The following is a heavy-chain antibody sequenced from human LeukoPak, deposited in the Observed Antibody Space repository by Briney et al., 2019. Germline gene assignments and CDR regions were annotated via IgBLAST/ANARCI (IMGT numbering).Heavy chain of an antibody. CDR3: ARDGETYYDINLLAHFDY. D-gene: IGHD3-9*01. CDR2: IYYTGST. V-gene: IGHV4-39*07. CDR1: GDSISSSSYY. J-gene: IGHJ4*02. Sequence: SETLSLTCTVSGDSISSSSYYWGWIRQPPGKGLEWIGSIYYTGSTYYNPSLKSRVTLSVDTSKNQFSLKLDSVTAADTAVYYCARDGETYYDINLLAHFDYWGQGTLVTVSS.